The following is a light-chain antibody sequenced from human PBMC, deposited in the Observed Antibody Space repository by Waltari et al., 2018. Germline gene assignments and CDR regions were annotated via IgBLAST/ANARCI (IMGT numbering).Light chain of an antibody. CDR1: ALPKKY. V-gene: IGLV3-10*01. CDR3: YSTDSNTNYEV. J-gene: IGLJ2*01. CDR2: EDS. Sequence: SYELTQPPSVSVSPGQTARITCSGDALPKKYAYWYQQKSGQAPVLGIYEDSKRPSGIPERVSGSSSGTMAALTISGAQVEDEADYYCYSTDSNTNYEVFGGGTKLTVL.